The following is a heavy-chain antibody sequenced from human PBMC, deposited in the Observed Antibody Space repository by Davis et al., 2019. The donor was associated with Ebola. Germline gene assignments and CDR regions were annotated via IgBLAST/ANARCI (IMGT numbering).Heavy chain of an antibody. J-gene: IGHJ4*02. Sequence: GESLKISCAASGFTFSSYWMSWVRQAPGKGLKWVANIKQDGSEKYYVDSVKGRFTISRDNAKNSLYLQMNSLRAEDTAVYYCARDFMVQGVNWGQGTLVTVSS. CDR1: GFTFSSYW. D-gene: IGHD3-10*01. V-gene: IGHV3-7*01. CDR3: ARDFMVQGVN. CDR2: IKQDGSEK.